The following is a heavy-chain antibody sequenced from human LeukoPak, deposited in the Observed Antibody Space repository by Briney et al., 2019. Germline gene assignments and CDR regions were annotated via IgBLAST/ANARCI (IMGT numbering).Heavy chain of an antibody. CDR1: GGSVSSSYY. D-gene: IGHD6-19*01. V-gene: IGHV4-61*01. J-gene: IGHJ3*02. CDR2: IYYSGST. CDR3: ARDLGSGWSDAFDI. Sequence: SETLSLTYGVSGGSVSSSYYWSWIRQPPGKGLEWIGYIYYSGSTNYNPSLKSRVTISVDTSKNQFSLKLSSVTAADTAVYYCARDLGSGWSDAFDIWGQGTMVTVSS.